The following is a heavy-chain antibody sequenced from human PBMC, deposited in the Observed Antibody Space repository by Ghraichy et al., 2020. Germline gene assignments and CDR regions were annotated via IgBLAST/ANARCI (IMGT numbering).Heavy chain of an antibody. CDR3: ARHRSSGWPDAFDI. CDR2: IYYSGST. V-gene: IGHV4-59*08. D-gene: IGHD6-19*01. CDR1: GGSISRYY. J-gene: IGHJ3*02. Sequence: SETLSLTCTVSGGSISRYYWSWIRQPPGKGLEWIGYIYYSGSTNYNPSLTSRVRISVDTSKNQFSLKLSSVTAADTATYYCARHRSSGWPDAFDIWGQGTMVGVSS.